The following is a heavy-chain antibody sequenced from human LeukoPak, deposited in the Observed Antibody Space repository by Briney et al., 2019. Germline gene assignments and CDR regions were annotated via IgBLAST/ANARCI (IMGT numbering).Heavy chain of an antibody. CDR1: GFTFDSDS. CDR2: IKQDGSEK. J-gene: IGHJ3*02. CDR3: ARERARHDAFDI. V-gene: IGHV3-7*01. Sequence: GGSLRLSCAASGFTFDSDSMSWVRQAPGKGLEWVANIKQDGSEKYYVDSVKGRFTISRGNAKNSLYLQMNSLRAEDTAVYYCARERARHDAFDIWGQGTMVTVSS. D-gene: IGHD6-6*01.